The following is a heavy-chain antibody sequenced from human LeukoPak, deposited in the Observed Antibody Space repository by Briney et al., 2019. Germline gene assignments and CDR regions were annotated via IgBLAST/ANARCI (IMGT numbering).Heavy chain of an antibody. CDR1: VDSVSSNSAA. D-gene: IGHD6-13*01. J-gene: IGHJ4*02. V-gene: IGHV6-1*01. CDR3: ARVKLVYYSSSWFSPLDFDY. CDR2: TYYRSKWYN. Sequence: SQTLSLTCAISVDSVSSNSAAWNWIRQSPSRGLEWLGWTYYRSKWYNDYAVSVKIRITINPDTSKNQFSLQLNSVTPEDTAVYYCARVKLVYYSSSWFSPLDFDYWGQGTLVTVPS.